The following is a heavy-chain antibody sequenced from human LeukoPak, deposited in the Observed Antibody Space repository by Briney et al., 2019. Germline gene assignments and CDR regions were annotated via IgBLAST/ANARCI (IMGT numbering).Heavy chain of an antibody. D-gene: IGHD3-22*01. CDR1: GYTFNGYY. V-gene: IGHV1-2*02. Sequence: GASVKVSCKASGYTFNGYYMHWVRQAPGQRLEWMGWINPNSGDTNFAQKFQGRVTMTRDTSISTAYMELSRLRSDDTAVYYCARAEDYYGSSGYYRIDYWGQGTLVTVSS. CDR3: ARAEDYYGSSGYYRIDY. J-gene: IGHJ4*02. CDR2: INPNSGDT.